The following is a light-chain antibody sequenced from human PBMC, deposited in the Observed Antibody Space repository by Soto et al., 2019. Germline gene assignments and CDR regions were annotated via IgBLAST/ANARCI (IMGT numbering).Light chain of an antibody. CDR1: QSISTW. CDR3: LQHKSYPRT. CDR2: RAS. Sequence: DIQMTQSPSTLSASVGDRVTITCRASQSISTWLAWYQQKPGLAPKLLIYRASRLESGVPSTFSASGSGTEFTLTISSLQPEDFATYYCLQHKSYPRTFGQGTKVDI. J-gene: IGKJ1*01. V-gene: IGKV1-5*03.